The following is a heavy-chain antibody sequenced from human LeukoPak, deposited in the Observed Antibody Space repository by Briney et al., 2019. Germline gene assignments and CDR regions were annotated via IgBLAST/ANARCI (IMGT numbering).Heavy chain of an antibody. CDR3: ARDYSLWWLTN. CDR1: GFTFSTYW. CDR2: ITPDRSGT. D-gene: IGHD2-21*01. V-gene: IGHV3-74*01. J-gene: IGHJ4*02. Sequence: GGSLRLSCAASGFTFSTYWMHWVRQAPGKGLVWVSRITPDRSGTIYADSVKGRFTISRDNAKNTLYLQMNSLRAEDTAVYYCARDYSLWWLTNWGQGTLVTVSS.